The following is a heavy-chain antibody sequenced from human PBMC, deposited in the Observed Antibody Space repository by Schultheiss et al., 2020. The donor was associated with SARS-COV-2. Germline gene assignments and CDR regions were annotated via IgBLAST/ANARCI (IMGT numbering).Heavy chain of an antibody. CDR3: ARDPYYYGSGSYIVAGAFDI. J-gene: IGHJ3*02. V-gene: IGHV3-21*01. D-gene: IGHD3-10*01. CDR1: GFTFSSYA. CDR2: ISSSSSYI. Sequence: GGSLRLSCAASGFTFSSYAMSWVRQAPGKGLEWVSSISSSSSYIYYADSVKGRFTISRDNAKNSLYLQMNSLRDEDTAVYYCARDPYYYGSGSYIVAGAFDIWGQGTMVTVSS.